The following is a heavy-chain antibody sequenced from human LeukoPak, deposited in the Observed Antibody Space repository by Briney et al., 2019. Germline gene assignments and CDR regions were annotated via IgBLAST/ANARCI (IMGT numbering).Heavy chain of an antibody. V-gene: IGHV3-30*02. CDR2: IRYDGSNK. D-gene: IGHD6-19*01. CDR3: AKVAAVAGWTFDI. J-gene: IGHJ3*02. Sequence: GGSLRLSCAASGFTFSSYGMHWVRQAPGKGLEWVAFIRYDGSNKYYTDSVKGRFTISRDNSKNTLYLQMNSLRTEDTAVYYCAKVAAVAGWTFDIWGLGTMVTVSS. CDR1: GFTFSSYG.